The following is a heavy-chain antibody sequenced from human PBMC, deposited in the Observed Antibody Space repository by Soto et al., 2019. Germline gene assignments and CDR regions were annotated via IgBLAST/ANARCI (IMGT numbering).Heavy chain of an antibody. J-gene: IGHJ5*02. CDR2: IHAGNGNT. CDR1: GFTFTSYA. Sequence: ASVKVSCKASGFTFTSYAMHWVCQPPGQRLEWMGWIHAGNGNTKYSQKFPGRVTITRDTSASTAYMELSSLRSEDTAVYYCARSGYDFDWFDPWGQGTLVTVSS. V-gene: IGHV1-3*01. D-gene: IGHD5-12*01. CDR3: ARSGYDFDWFDP.